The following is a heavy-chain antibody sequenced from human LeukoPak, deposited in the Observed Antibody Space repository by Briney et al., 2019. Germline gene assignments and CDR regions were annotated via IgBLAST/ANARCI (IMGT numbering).Heavy chain of an antibody. CDR1: GGSFSRYY. V-gene: IGHV4-59*10. CDR3: ARQHARLYAFES. D-gene: IGHD2-21*01. J-gene: IGHJ3*02. CDR2: IYSSGST. Sequence: SETLSLTCRVYGGSFSRYYGRGIRQPAGKGLEWIGHIYSSGSTKYNPSLKSRITMSVDTSKNQFSLKLSSVNAADRAVYYCARQHARLYAFESWGQGTTVTVSS.